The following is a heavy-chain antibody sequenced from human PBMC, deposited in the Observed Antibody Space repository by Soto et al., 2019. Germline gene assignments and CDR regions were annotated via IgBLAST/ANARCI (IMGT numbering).Heavy chain of an antibody. CDR1: AFTFSSYW. CDR3: ARGVFEYSSSRGGFYYYYYGMDV. D-gene: IGHD6-6*01. J-gene: IGHJ6*02. V-gene: IGHV3-7*03. Sequence: PGGSLRLSCAASAFTFSSYWMSWVRQAPGKGLEWVAHIKQDGSEKYYVDSVKGRFTISRDNAKNSLYLQMNSLRAEDTAVYYCARGVFEYSSSRGGFYYYYYGMDVWGQGTTVTVSS. CDR2: IKQDGSEK.